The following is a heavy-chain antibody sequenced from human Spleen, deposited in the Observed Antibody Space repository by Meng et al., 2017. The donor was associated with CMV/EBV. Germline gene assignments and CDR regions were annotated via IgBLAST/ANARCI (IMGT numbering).Heavy chain of an antibody. D-gene: IGHD4-23*01. CDR3: ARWAPPRSHDYGGPGIDY. CDR2: IYHSGST. J-gene: IGHJ4*02. CDR1: SIRSGNL. V-gene: IGHV4-4*02. Sequence: SIRSGNLWTWVRQVPGKGLEWIGEIYHSGSTNYKPSLKSRLIISLDTSKNQFSLKLSSVTAADTAVYYCARWAPPRSHDYGGPGIDYWGQGTLVTVSS.